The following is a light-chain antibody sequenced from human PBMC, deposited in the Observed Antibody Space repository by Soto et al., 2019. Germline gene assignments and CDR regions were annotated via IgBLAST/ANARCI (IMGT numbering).Light chain of an antibody. V-gene: IGKV3-20*01. J-gene: IGKJ2*01. CDR2: DAS. Sequence: EIVLTQSPAXLSLSPGDXATXSCRASRGFXXSYLAWYQNKPGQAPRLLIYDASINATGIPDRFIGSGSGTEFTITISRLEPHDSAAYYCHQHHSSPPYTFGQGTKLEIK. CDR3: HQHHSSPPYT. CDR1: RGFXXSY.